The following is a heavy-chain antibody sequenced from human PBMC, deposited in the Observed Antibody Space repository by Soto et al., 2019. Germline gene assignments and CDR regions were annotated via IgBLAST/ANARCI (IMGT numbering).Heavy chain of an antibody. V-gene: IGHV3-33*01. D-gene: IGHD5-18*01. CDR2: IWDDGSNK. Sequence: GGSLRLSCAASGFTFSSYGMHWVRQAPGKGREWVAVIWDDGSNKYYADSVKGRFTISRFNSKNTLYLQVNSLRAEDTAVYYCAREMSSPDSAMVQGLYYYYGLDVWGQGTTVTVSS. CDR1: GFTFSSYG. J-gene: IGHJ6*02. CDR3: AREMSSPDSAMVQGLYYYYGLDV.